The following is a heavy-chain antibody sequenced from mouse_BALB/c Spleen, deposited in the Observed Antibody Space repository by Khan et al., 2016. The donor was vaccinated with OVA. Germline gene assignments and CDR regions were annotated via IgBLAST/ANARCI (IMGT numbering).Heavy chain of an antibody. CDR1: GYTFTSYT. CDR3: ASLTPYGYDAWFAY. CDR2: INPSSGYT. J-gene: IGHJ3*01. Sequence: QVQLQQSGAELARPGASVKMSCKASGYTFTSYTMHWVKQRPGQGLEWIGYINPSSGYTNYNQKFKDKATLTADKSSSTAYMQLSSLTSEDSAVYYCASLTPYGYDAWFAYWGQGTLVTVSA. D-gene: IGHD2-2*01. V-gene: IGHV1-4*01.